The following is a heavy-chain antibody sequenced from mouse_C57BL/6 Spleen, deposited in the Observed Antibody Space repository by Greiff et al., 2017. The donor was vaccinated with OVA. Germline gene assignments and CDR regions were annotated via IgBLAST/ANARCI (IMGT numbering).Heavy chain of an antibody. Sequence: EVMLVESGGDLVKPGGSLKLYCAASGFTFSSYGMSWVRQTPDKRLEWVATISSGGSYTYYPDSVKGRFTISRDNAKNTLYLQMSSLKSEDTAMYYCARLPLYYGSREDAMDYWGQGTSVTVSS. CDR2: ISSGGSYT. V-gene: IGHV5-6*01. CDR3: ARLPLYYGSREDAMDY. CDR1: GFTFSSYG. D-gene: IGHD1-1*01. J-gene: IGHJ4*01.